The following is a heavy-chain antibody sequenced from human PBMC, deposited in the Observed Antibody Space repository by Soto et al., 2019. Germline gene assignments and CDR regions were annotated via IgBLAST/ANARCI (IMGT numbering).Heavy chain of an antibody. J-gene: IGHJ6*02. V-gene: IGHV3-73*01. CDR3: IRLDYGMDV. CDR2: IRSKANNYAT. CDR1: GFTFSDSA. Sequence: EVQLVESGGGLVQPGGSLKLSCAASGFTFSDSAMHWVRQASGKGLEWVGRIRSKANNYATAYAASVKGRFTIFRDDSKNTAYLQINSLKTEDTAGYYCIRLDYGMDVWGQGTTVTVS.